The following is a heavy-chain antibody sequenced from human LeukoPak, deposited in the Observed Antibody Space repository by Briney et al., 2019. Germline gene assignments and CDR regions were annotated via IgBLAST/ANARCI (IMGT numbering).Heavy chain of an antibody. CDR2: INWNGGST. Sequence: RPGGSLRLSCAASGFTFDDYGMSWVRQAPGKGLEWVSGINWNGGSTGYADSVKGRFTISRDNAKNSLYLQMNSLRAEDTALYYCARSANYDSSGYYSLDYWGQGTLVTVSS. CDR1: GFTFDDYG. CDR3: ARSANYDSSGYYSLDY. J-gene: IGHJ4*02. V-gene: IGHV3-20*04. D-gene: IGHD3-22*01.